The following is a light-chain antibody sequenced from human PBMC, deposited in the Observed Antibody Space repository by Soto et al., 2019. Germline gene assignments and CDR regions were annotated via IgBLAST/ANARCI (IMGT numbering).Light chain of an antibody. CDR3: QQYGSSRRT. CDR2: GAS. Sequence: ELVLTQSPGTLSLSPGERATLSCRASQSVSSSYLAWYQQKPGQAPRLLIYGASSRATGIPDRFSGSGSGTAFTLTISRLEPEDFAVYYCQQYGSSRRTFGQGTKVEIK. V-gene: IGKV3-20*01. J-gene: IGKJ1*01. CDR1: QSVSSSY.